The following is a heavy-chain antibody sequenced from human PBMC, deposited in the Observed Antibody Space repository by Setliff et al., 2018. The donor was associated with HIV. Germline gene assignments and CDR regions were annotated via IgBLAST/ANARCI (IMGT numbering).Heavy chain of an antibody. V-gene: IGHV3-15*01. D-gene: IGHD3-16*01. CDR2: IKSRTDGGTT. J-gene: IGHJ4*02. Sequence: GGSLRLSCAASGFIFHNVWMHWVRQAPGKGLEWVGRIKSRTDGGTTDYSAPVKGRFTISRDDSKNTLYLVMNGLKTEDTAVYYCVAVTSLGGFKVLGSWGQGTLVTVSS. CDR1: GFIFHNVW. CDR3: VAVTSLGGFKVLGS.